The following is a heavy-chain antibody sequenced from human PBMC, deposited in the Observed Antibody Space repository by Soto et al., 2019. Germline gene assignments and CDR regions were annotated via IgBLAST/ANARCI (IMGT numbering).Heavy chain of an antibody. J-gene: IGHJ4*02. CDR1: GGSFSGYY. CDR2: INHSGST. V-gene: IGHV4-34*01. D-gene: IGHD6-13*01. CDR3: AKAPLGYSSSWLDY. Sequence: PSETLSLTCAVYGGSFSGYYWSWIRQPPGKGLEWIGEINHSGSTNYNPSLKSRVTISVDTSKNQFSLKLSSVTAADTAVYYCAKAPLGYSSSWLDYWGQGTLVTVSS.